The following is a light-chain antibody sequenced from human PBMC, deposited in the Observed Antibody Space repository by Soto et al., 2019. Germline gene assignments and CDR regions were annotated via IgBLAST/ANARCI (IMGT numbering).Light chain of an antibody. J-gene: IGKJ5*01. V-gene: IGKV3-20*01. Sequence: EIVLTQSPGTLSLSPGEGVTLSCRAGQIVTSSQLAWYQQKPGQAPRLLVFGASSRVLGIPDRFSGSGSGTDFTLTISRLEHEDFEVYYCHHSGSSPLTLGQGTRLEIK. CDR3: HHSGSSPLT. CDR2: GAS. CDR1: QIVTSSQ.